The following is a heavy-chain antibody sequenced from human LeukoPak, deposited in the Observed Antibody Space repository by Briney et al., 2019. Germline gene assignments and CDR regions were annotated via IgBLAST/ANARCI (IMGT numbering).Heavy chain of an antibody. CDR3: VLRDSYNYDNVY. Sequence: SETLCLSCAVSGFPLSNFYWSLIRQPPGKGLEWIWYIYYSGSTNYSPALKRRVTISINTSKKQFSLSLRSVTGADPTAVYCVLRDSYNYDNVYWGQGILVTVSS. D-gene: IGHD2-8*01. J-gene: IGHJ4*02. CDR2: IYYSGST. CDR1: GFPLSNFY. V-gene: IGHV4-59*01.